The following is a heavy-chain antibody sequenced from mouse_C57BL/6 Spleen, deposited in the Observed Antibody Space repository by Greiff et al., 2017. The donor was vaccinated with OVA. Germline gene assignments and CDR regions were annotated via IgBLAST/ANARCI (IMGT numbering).Heavy chain of an antibody. J-gene: IGHJ2*01. V-gene: IGHV1-64*01. CDR3: ARERDYYGFDY. D-gene: IGHD1-1*01. CDR2: IHPNSGST. CDR1: GYTFTSYW. Sequence: QVQLQQPGAELVKPGASVKLSCKASGYTFTSYWMHWVKQRPGQGLEWIGMIHPNSGSTNYNEKFKSKATLTVDKSSSTAYMQLSCLTSEDSAVYYCARERDYYGFDYWGQGTTLTVSS.